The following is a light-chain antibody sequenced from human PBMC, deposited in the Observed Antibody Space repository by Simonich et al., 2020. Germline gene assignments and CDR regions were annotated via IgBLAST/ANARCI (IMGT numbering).Light chain of an antibody. CDR1: RSDVGGFNY. V-gene: IGLV2-11*01. CDR2: DVS. Sequence: QSALTQPRSVSGSPGQSVTIYCTGTRSDVGGFNYVSWYQQHPGKAPKLMIYDVSKRPSGVPDRFSSSKSGNTASLTISGLQAEDEADYYCCSYAGSYTLVFGGGTKLTVL. J-gene: IGLJ2*01. CDR3: CSYAGSYTLV.